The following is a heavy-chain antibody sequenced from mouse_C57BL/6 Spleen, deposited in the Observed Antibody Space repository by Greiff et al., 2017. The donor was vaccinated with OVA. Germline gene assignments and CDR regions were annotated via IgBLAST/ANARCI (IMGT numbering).Heavy chain of an antibody. J-gene: IGHJ4*01. Sequence: SGAELVRPGASVTLSCKASGYTFTDYEMHWVKQTPVHGLQWIGAIDPETGGTAYNQKFKGKAILTADKSSSTAYMELRSLTSEDSAVYYCTRTYGPYAMDYWGQGTSVTVSS. V-gene: IGHV1-15*01. CDR2: IDPETGGT. CDR3: TRTYGPYAMDY. D-gene: IGHD1-1*02. CDR1: GYTFTDYE.